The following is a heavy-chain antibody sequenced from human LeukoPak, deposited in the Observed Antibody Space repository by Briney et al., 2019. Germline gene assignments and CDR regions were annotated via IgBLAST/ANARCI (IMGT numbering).Heavy chain of an antibody. CDR2: INPNSGGT. D-gene: IGHD5-12*01. CDR1: GYTFPGYY. CDR3: ARDEGYSGYDPFDY. J-gene: IGHJ4*02. V-gene: IGHV1-2*02. Sequence: ASVKVSCKASGYTFPGYYMHWVRQAPGQGLEWMGWINPNSGGTNYAQKFQGRVTMTRDTSISTAYLELSRLRSDDTAVYYCARDEGYSGYDPFDYWGQGTLVTVSS.